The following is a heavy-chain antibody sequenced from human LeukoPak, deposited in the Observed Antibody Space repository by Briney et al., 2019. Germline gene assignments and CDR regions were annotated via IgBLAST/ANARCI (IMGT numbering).Heavy chain of an antibody. D-gene: IGHD5-18*01. V-gene: IGHV3-30-3*01. CDR1: GFTFSSYA. CDR3: ARGEGGYSYGLFDY. CDR2: VSYDGNNK. J-gene: IGHJ4*02. Sequence: PGGSLRLPCAASGFTFSSYAMHWVRQAPGKGLEWVALVSYDGNNKYYADSVKGRFTISRDNSKNTLYLQMNSLRAEDTAVYYCARGEGGYSYGLFDYWGQGTLVTVSS.